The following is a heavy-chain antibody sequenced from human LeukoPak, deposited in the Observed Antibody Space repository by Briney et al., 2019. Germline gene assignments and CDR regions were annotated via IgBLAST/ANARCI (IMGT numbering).Heavy chain of an antibody. CDR2: ISGSGGST. J-gene: IGHJ3*02. V-gene: IGHV3-23*01. CDR3: ANFVGATPDAFDI. CDR1: AFTFSSYA. Sequence: GSLRLSCAASAFTFSSYAMSWVRQAPGKGLEWVSAISGSGGSTYYADSVKGRFTISRDNSKNTLHLQMNSLRAEDTAVYYCANFVGATPDAFDIWGQGTMVTVSS. D-gene: IGHD1-26*01.